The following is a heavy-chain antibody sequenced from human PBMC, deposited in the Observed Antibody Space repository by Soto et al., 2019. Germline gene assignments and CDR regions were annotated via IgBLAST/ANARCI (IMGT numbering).Heavy chain of an antibody. Sequence: SVKGRFTISRDNSQNTLYLQMNSLRVEDTAVYYCAKDRGSGWNFYGMAVWGQGTTVTVS. D-gene: IGHD6-19*01. V-gene: IGHV3-30*02. J-gene: IGHJ6*02. CDR3: AKDRGSGWNFYGMAV.